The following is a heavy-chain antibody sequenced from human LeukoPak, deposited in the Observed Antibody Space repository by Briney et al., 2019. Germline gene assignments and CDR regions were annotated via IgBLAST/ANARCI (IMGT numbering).Heavy chain of an antibody. V-gene: IGHV4-59*01. CDR3: ARGITIFGVATKYYFDY. Sequence: SETLSLTCTVSGGSISSYYWSWIRQPPGKGLEWIGYIYYSGSTNYNPSLKSRVTISVDTSKNQFSLKLSSVTAADTAVYYCARGITIFGVATKYYFDYWGQGTLVTVSS. D-gene: IGHD3-3*01. CDR1: GGSISSYY. CDR2: IYYSGST. J-gene: IGHJ4*02.